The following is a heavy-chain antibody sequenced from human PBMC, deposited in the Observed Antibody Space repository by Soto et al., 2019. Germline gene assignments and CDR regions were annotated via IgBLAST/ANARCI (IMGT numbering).Heavy chain of an antibody. J-gene: IGHJ6*02. CDR2: ISAYNGNT. D-gene: IGHD2-2*01. CDR3: ARVSEDIVVVPAAIHYYYYGMDV. CDR1: GYTFTSYG. V-gene: IGHV1-18*01. Sequence: ASVKVSCKASGYTFTSYGISWVRQAPGQGLEWMGWISAYNGNTNYAQKLQGRVTMTTDTSTSTAYMELRSLRSDDTAVYYCARVSEDIVVVPAAIHYYYYGMDVWGQGTTVTVSS.